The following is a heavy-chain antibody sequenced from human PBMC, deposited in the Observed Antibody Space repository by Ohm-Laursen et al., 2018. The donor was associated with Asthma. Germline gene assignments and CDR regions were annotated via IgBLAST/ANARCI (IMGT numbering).Heavy chain of an antibody. Sequence: SLRLSCSASGFTFSSYGMHWVRQAPGKGLEWVTVISYDGSNKYYADSVKGRFTISRDNSKNTLYLQMNSLRAEDTAVYYCTTDPVWFDPWGQGTLVTVSS. CDR2: ISYDGSNK. J-gene: IGHJ5*02. V-gene: IGHV3-30*03. CDR3: TTDPVWFDP. CDR1: GFTFSSYG.